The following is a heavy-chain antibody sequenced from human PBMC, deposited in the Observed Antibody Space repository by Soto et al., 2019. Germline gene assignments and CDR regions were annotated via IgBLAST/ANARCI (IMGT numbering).Heavy chain of an antibody. Sequence: EVQLVESGGGLVQPGGSLRLSCTASGFTFSDSWMTWVRQAPGKGLEWVARIKPDESEKKYADSVKGRFSISRDNAKNSMYLQMDSLRCEDKAVYYCVRGGSNYASWGQGTLVTVSS. CDR2: IKPDESEK. J-gene: IGHJ5*02. D-gene: IGHD4-4*01. CDR1: GFTFSDSW. V-gene: IGHV3-7*01. CDR3: VRGGSNYAS.